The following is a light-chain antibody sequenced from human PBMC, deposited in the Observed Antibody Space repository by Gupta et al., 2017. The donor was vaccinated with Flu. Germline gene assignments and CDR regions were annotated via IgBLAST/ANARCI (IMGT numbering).Light chain of an antibody. CDR1: QGIRNF. J-gene: IGKJ1*01. CDR3: QKYNSDPRT. Sequence: PSSLSASVGDRVTITCRASQGIRNFLAWYQQKPGEGPKLLIYAASTLQSGVPSRFSGSGSGTDFSLTISSLQPEDVATYYCQKYNSDPRTFGQGTKVEIK. CDR2: AAS. V-gene: IGKV1-27*01.